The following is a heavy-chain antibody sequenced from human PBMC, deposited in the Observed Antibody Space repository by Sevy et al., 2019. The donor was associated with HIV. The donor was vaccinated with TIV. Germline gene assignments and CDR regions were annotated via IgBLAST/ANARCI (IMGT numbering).Heavy chain of an antibody. CDR2: ISAGGGSA. Sequence: GGSLRLSCAASGFTFSNYAMNWVRHAPGKGPEWVSSISAGGGSAYYADSVKGRFTVSRDNSKNTLFLQLNSLRAEDTAVYYCAKDPSRVLDRDYWGQGTLVTVSS. CDR1: GFTFSNYA. D-gene: IGHD3-3*01. V-gene: IGHV3-23*01. J-gene: IGHJ4*02. CDR3: AKDPSRVLDRDY.